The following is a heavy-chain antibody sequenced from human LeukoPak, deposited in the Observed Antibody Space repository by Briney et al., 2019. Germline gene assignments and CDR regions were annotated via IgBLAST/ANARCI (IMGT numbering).Heavy chain of an antibody. CDR2: ISWNSGST. CDR1: GFTFDDYA. Sequence: GRSLRLSCAASGFTFDDYAMHWVRHAPGKGLEWVSGISWNSGSTGYADSVKGRFTISRDNAKNSLYLQMNSLRAEDTALYYCAKDPTPLGSWSFFRFDPWGQGTLVTVSS. J-gene: IGHJ5*02. V-gene: IGHV3-9*01. D-gene: IGHD6-13*01. CDR3: AKDPTPLGSWSFFRFDP.